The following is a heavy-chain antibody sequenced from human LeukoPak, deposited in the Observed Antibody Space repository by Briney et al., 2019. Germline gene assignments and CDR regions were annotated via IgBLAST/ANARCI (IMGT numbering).Heavy chain of an antibody. J-gene: IGHJ4*02. D-gene: IGHD6-19*01. CDR1: GGSFSGYY. V-gene: IGHV4-34*01. Sequence: SETLSLTCAVYGGSFSGYYWSWIRQPPGKGLEWIGEIYHSGSTNYNPSLKSRVTISVDKSKNQFSLKLSSVTAADTAVYYCARRVSLGSGFLQYYFDYWGQGTLVTVSS. CDR2: IYHSGST. CDR3: ARRVSLGSGFLQYYFDY.